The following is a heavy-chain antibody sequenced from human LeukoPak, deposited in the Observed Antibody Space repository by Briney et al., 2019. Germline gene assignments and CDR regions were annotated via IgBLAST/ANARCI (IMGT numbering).Heavy chain of an antibody. Sequence: SETLSLTCAVYGGSFSGYYWSWIRQPPGKGLEWIGEINHSGSTNYNPSLKSRVTISVDTSKNQFSLKLSSVTAADTAVYYCARKGYCSSTSCYGKYYFDYWGQGTLVIVSS. CDR1: GGSFSGYY. J-gene: IGHJ4*02. CDR2: INHSGST. D-gene: IGHD2-2*01. CDR3: ARKGYCSSTSCYGKYYFDY. V-gene: IGHV4-34*01.